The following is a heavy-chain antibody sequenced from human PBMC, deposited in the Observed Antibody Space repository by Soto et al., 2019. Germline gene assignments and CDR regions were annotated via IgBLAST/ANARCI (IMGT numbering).Heavy chain of an antibody. CDR3: ARVGAGRTVTTRVFYYYGMDV. CDR1: GGSFSGYY. V-gene: IGHV4-34*01. D-gene: IGHD4-4*01. CDR2: INHSGST. J-gene: IGHJ6*02. Sequence: QVQLQQWGAGLLKPSETLSLTCAVYGGSFSGYYWSWIRQPPGKGLEWSGEINHSGSTNYNTSLKSRVTISVDTSKNQFSLKLSSVTAADTAVYYCARVGAGRTVTTRVFYYYGMDVWGQGTTVTGSS.